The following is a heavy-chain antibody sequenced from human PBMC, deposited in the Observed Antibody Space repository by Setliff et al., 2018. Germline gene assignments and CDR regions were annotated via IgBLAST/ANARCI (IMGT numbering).Heavy chain of an antibody. D-gene: IGHD5-18*01. CDR3: VREGVDTRSSTDYRYYMDV. CDR1: GGTFTNYG. J-gene: IGHJ6*03. V-gene: IGHV1-69*05. CDR2: TIPLFGTT. Sequence: SVKVSCKASGGTFTNYGVSWVRQAPGQGLEWMGGTIPLFGTTDYAQKFHGRVTIITDESTSTAFMQLSSLRSEDTAVYYCVREGVDTRSSTDYRYYMDVWGKGTTVTVSS.